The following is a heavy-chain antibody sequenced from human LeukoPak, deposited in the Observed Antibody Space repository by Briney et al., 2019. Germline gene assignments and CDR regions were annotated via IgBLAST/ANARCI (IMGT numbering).Heavy chain of an antibody. D-gene: IGHD3-9*01. CDR1: GYIFTTSA. Sequence: ASVKVSCKASGYIFTTSAIYWVRQAPGQRPEWMGWINAGNGNTKYSQKFQGRVSLTRDTSANTAYLELSRLTSEDSAIYYCTTCLSEGDEDGILTGLNYWGQGTLVTVSS. CDR2: INAGNGNT. V-gene: IGHV1-3*01. CDR3: TTCLSEGDEDGILTGLNY. J-gene: IGHJ4*02.